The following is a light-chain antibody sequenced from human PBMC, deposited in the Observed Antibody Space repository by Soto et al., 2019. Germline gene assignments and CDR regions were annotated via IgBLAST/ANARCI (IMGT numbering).Light chain of an antibody. CDR2: GAS. V-gene: IGKV3-20*01. CDR1: QSVSSSY. J-gene: IGKJ2*01. CDR3: QQYGRSGYT. Sequence: EIVLTQSPGTLSLSPGERATLSCRASQSVSSSYLVWYQQKPGQAPRLLIYGASSRATDIPDRFSGSGSGTDFTLTISRLEPEDFAVYYCQQYGRSGYTFGQGTKLEIK.